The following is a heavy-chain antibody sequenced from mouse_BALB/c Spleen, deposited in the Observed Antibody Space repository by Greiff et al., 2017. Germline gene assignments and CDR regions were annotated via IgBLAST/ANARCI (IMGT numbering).Heavy chain of an antibody. V-gene: IGHV1-31*01. D-gene: IGHD2-4*01. J-gene: IGHJ1*01. CDR1: GYSFTGYY. CDR3: ASSFYYDYDYWYFDV. CDR2: INPYNGAT. Sequence: VHVKQSGPELVKPGASVKISCKASGYSFTGYYMHWVKQSHVKSLEWIGRINPYNGATSYNQNFKDKASLTVDKSSSTAYMELHSLTSEDSAVYYCASSFYYDYDYWYFDVWGAGTTVTVSS.